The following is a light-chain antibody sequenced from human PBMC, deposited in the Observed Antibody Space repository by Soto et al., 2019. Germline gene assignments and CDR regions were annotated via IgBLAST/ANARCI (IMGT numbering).Light chain of an antibody. CDR2: DVS. CDR3: CSDAGSYV. J-gene: IGLJ1*01. V-gene: IGLV2-11*01. CDR1: SSDVGGYNY. Sequence: QSALTQPRSVSGSPGQSVTISCTGTSSDVGGYNYVSWYQQHPGKAPKLMIYDVSKRPSGVPDRFSGSKSGNTASLTISGDQAEDEADYYCCSDAGSYVFGTGTKLTVL.